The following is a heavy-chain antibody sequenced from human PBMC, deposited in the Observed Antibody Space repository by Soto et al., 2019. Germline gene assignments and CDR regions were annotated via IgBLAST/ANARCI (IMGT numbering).Heavy chain of an antibody. D-gene: IGHD3-22*01. J-gene: IGHJ4*02. CDR1: GGTFSSYA. CDR3: ARGEDDSSGYYPSPTSYYFDY. V-gene: IGHV1-69*12. Sequence: QVQLVQSGAEVKKPGSSVKVSCKASGGTFSSYAISWVRQAPGQGLEWMGGIIPIFGTANYAQKLQRSVTITADESTRTAYMAVSSRRYEDTAVYYCARGEDDSSGYYPSPTSYYFDYWGQGTLVTVSS. CDR2: IIPIFGTA.